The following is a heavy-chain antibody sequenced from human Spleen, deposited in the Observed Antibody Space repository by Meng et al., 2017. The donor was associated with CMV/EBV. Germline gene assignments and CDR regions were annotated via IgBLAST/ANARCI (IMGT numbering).Heavy chain of an antibody. CDR2: IYYSGST. Sequence: QVQLQESGPGLVKPSQTLSLTCTVSGGSISSGDYYWSWIRQPPGKGLEWIGYIYYSGSTYYNPSLKSRVTISVDTSKNQLSLKLSSVTAADTAVYYCARQVAQQLVGTNWFDPWGQGTLVTVSS. V-gene: IGHV4-30-4*08. J-gene: IGHJ5*02. CDR3: ARQVAQQLVGTNWFDP. CDR1: GGSISSGDYY. D-gene: IGHD6-13*01.